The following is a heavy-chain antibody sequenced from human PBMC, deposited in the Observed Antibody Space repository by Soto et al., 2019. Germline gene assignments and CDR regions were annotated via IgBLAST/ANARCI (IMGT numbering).Heavy chain of an antibody. Sequence: QVQLQESGPGLVKPSGTLSLTCAVSGGSISSSNWWSWVRQPPGKGLEWIGEIYHSGSTNYNPSLKSRATISVDKSKNQFSLKLSSVTAADTAVYYCARAHLAHGSGRSWFDPWGQGTLVTVSS. V-gene: IGHV4-4*02. CDR2: IYHSGST. CDR3: ARAHLAHGSGRSWFDP. CDR1: GGSISSSNW. D-gene: IGHD3-10*01. J-gene: IGHJ5*02.